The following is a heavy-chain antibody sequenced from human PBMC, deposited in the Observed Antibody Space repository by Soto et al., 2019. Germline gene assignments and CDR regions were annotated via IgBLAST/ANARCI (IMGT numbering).Heavy chain of an antibody. Sequence: KSGPTLVNPTQTLTLTCTFSGFSLSTSGMCVSWIRQPPGKALEWLALIDWDDDKYYSTSLKTRLTISKDTSNNQVGLTMTNMDPVDTATYYCARSGSPGRYFDYWGPGTLVTVPQ. J-gene: IGHJ4*02. CDR3: ARSGSPGRYFDY. CDR1: GFSLSTSGMC. D-gene: IGHD1-26*01. CDR2: IDWDDDK. V-gene: IGHV2-70*01.